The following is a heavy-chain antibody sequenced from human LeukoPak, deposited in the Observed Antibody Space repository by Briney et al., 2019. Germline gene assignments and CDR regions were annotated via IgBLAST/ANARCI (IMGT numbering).Heavy chain of an antibody. Sequence: SGTLSLTCAVSGGSISSYYWSWIRQPAGKGLEWIWRIYTSGSTNYNPSLKSRFTMSGDTSKNQFSLKLSTVIAADTAVYYCARYSPERSAPLLSLGWFVPWGQASLVT. CDR2: IYTSGST. CDR3: ARYSPERSAPLLSLGWFVP. CDR1: GGSISSYY. D-gene: IGHD5-24*01. J-gene: IGHJ5*02. V-gene: IGHV4-59*10.